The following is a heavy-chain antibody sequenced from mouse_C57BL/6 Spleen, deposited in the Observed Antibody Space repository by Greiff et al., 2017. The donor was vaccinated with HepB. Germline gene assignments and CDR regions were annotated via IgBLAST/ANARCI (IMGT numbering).Heavy chain of an antibody. V-gene: IGHV1-15*01. J-gene: IGHJ2*01. Sequence: QVHVKQSGAELVRPGASVTLSCKASGYTFTDYEMHWVKQTPVHGLEWIGAIDPETGGTAYNQKFKGKAILTADKSSSTAYMELRSLTSEDSAVYYCTRWRVTTVVEDYWGQGTTLTVSS. CDR2: IDPETGGT. D-gene: IGHD1-1*01. CDR3: TRWRVTTVVEDY. CDR1: GYTFTDYE.